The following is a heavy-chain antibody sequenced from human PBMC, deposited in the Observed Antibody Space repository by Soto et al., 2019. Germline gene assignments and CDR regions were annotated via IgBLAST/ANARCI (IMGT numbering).Heavy chain of an antibody. CDR2: ITKSSRTI. V-gene: IGHV3-48*01. CDR3: ATGQQLGY. D-gene: IGHD6-13*01. Sequence: GGSLSLSCAASGFTFSTYSMNWVRQAPGKGLEWISYITKSSRTIYYADSVKGRFTISRDNAKNSLYLQMNSLRAEDTAVYYCATGQQLGYWGQGTLVTVSS. CDR1: GFTFSTYS. J-gene: IGHJ4*02.